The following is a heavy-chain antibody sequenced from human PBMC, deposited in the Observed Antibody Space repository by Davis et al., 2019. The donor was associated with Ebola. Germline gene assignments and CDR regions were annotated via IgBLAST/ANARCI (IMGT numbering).Heavy chain of an antibody. Sequence: AASVKVSCKASGYTFTSYAMHWVRQAPGQRLEWMGWINAGNGNTKYSQKFQGRVTITRDTSASTAYMELSSLRSEDTAVYYCARSIRELLTFDYWGQGTLVTVSS. CDR3: ARSIRELLTFDY. V-gene: IGHV1-3*01. CDR1: GYTFTSYA. D-gene: IGHD1-26*01. CDR2: INAGNGNT. J-gene: IGHJ4*02.